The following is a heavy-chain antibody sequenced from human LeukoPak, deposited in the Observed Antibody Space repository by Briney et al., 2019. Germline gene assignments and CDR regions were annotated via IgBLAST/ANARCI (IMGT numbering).Heavy chain of an antibody. D-gene: IGHD4-17*01. V-gene: IGHV4-59*12. J-gene: IGHJ4*02. CDR2: IYYSGST. CDR1: GGSISSYY. Sequence: SETLSLTCTVSGGSISSYYWSWIRQPPGKGLEWIGYIYYSGSTNYNPSLKSRVTISVDTSKNQFSLKLSSVTAADTAVYYCARVYGAIDYWGQGTLVTVSS. CDR3: ARVYGAIDY.